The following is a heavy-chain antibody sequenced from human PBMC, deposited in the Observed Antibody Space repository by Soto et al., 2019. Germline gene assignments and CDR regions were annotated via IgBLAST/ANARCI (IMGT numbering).Heavy chain of an antibody. J-gene: IGHJ5*02. CDR2: INHSGST. V-gene: IGHV4-34*01. Sequence: ETLSLTCAVYGGSLSGYYWSWIRQPPGKGLEWIGEINHSGSTYYNPSLKSRVTISVDRSKNQFSLKLSSVTAADTAVYYCARLIERNWFDPWGQGTLVTVSS. D-gene: IGHD1-1*01. CDR3: ARLIERNWFDP. CDR1: GGSLSGYY.